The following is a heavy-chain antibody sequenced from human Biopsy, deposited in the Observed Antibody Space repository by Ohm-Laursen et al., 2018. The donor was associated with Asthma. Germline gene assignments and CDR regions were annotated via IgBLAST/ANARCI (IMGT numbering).Heavy chain of an antibody. J-gene: IGHJ4*02. CDR3: AKDWKSLYVQYFFEY. D-gene: IGHD5/OR15-5a*01. CDR1: GFAVSRDH. Sequence: SLRLSCTALGFAVSRDHMFWVRQAPGKGLEWVSVIYSGGTSHTADSVRGRFTISRDYSKNTLYLQMHSLRAEDTAVYYCAKDWKSLYVQYFFEYWGQGTLVTVSS. CDR2: IYSGGTS. V-gene: IGHV3-53*01.